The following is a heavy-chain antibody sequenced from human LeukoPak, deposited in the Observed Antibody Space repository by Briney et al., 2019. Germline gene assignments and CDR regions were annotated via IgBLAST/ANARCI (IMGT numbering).Heavy chain of an antibody. CDR2: INPNSGGT. CDR3: ARDHPSYSSGWSDAFDI. V-gene: IGHV1-2*02. D-gene: IGHD6-19*01. J-gene: IGHJ3*02. CDR1: GYTFTGYY. Sequence: ASVKVSCKASGYTFTGYYMHWVRQAPGQGLEWMGWINPNSGGTNYAQKFQGRVTMTRDTSISTAYMELSRLRSDDTAVYYCARDHPSYSSGWSDAFDIWGQGTMVTVSS.